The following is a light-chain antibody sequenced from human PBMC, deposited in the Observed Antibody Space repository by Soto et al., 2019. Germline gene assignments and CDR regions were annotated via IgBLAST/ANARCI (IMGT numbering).Light chain of an antibody. CDR1: QSVSSSY. CDR2: GAS. Sequence: EIVLTQSPGTLSLSPGERATLSCRASQSVSSSYLAWYQQKPGQAPRLLIYGASSRATGIPDRFSGSGSGTDFNLTISRLEPDYFAVYYCQQYGSSPLTFGPGTKVDIK. V-gene: IGKV3-20*01. J-gene: IGKJ3*01. CDR3: QQYGSSPLT.